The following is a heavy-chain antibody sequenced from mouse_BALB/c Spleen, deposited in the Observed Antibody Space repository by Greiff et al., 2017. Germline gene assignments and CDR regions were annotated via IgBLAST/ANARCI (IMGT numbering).Heavy chain of an antibody. CDR1: GFAFSSYD. Sequence: EVKVVESGGGLVKPGGSLKLSCAASGFAFSSYDMSWVRQTPEKRLEWVAYISSGGGSTYYPDTVKGRFTISRDNAKNTLYLQMSSLKSEDTAMYYCARQGIYYDYDEKDAMDYWGQGTSVTVSS. J-gene: IGHJ4*01. V-gene: IGHV5-12-1*01. CDR3: ARQGIYYDYDEKDAMDY. D-gene: IGHD2-4*01. CDR2: ISSGGGST.